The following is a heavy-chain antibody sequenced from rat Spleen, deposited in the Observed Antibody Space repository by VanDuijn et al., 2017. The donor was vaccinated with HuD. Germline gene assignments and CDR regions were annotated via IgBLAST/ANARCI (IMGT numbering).Heavy chain of an antibody. CDR2: ISYEGSST. Sequence: EVQLVESGGGLVQPGRSLKLSCAASGFTFSNYGMAWVRQAPKKGLEWVASISYEGSSTYYGDSVKGRFTISRDNAKNTLYLQMNSLRSEDTATYYCARRHYGYTDYFDYWGQGVMVTVSS. D-gene: IGHD1-9*01. CDR1: GFTFSNYG. V-gene: IGHV5-22*01. J-gene: IGHJ2*01. CDR3: ARRHYGYTDYFDY.